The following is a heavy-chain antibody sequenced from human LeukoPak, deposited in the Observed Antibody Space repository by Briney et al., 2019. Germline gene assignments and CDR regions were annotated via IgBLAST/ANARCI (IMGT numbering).Heavy chain of an antibody. CDR3: ATGYPHFDY. J-gene: IGHJ4*02. CDR2: IYYSGST. V-gene: IGHV4-59*08. Sequence: PSETLSLTCPVSGGSMSSYYWRWIRQPPGQGLEWIGYIYYSGSTNYNPSLKSRVTISVDTSKNQFALKLSSVTAADTAVYYCATGYPHFDYWGQGTLVTVSS. D-gene: IGHD3-9*01. CDR1: GGSMSSYY.